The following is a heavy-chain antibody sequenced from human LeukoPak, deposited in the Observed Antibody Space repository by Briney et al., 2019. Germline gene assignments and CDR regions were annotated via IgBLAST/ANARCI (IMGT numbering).Heavy chain of an antibody. J-gene: IGHJ4*02. CDR3: ARDLMGIAYRGAFYY. Sequence: GGSLRLSCAASGFTMSNNAMSWVRQAPGKGLEWVSAINGGNSDTNYAESVKGRFTISRDNAKNSLYLQMNSLRAEDTAVYYCARDLMGIAYRGAFYYWGQGTLVTVSS. CDR1: GFTMSNNA. D-gene: IGHD6-13*01. V-gene: IGHV3-21*04. CDR2: INGGNSDT.